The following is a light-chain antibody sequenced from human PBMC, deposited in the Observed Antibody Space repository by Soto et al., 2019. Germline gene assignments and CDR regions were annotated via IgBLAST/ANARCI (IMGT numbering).Light chain of an antibody. CDR1: HYISRC. CDR2: AAS. V-gene: IGKV1-12*01. Sequence: FRMPKSPSSVPAFVGDRVAITCRASHYISRCLSWYQQQPGKAPRLLIYAASSLQSGVPTRFSGSGSGTDFTPTITNLQPEDSAVYYCQQVKGFPLTFGGGTKMDIK. CDR3: QQVKGFPLT. J-gene: IGKJ4*01.